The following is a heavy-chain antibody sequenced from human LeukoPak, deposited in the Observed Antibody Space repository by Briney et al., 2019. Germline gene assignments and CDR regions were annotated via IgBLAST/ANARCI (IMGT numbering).Heavy chain of an antibody. D-gene: IGHD6-19*01. CDR2: INPNSGGT. Sequence: ASVKVSCKASGYTFTGYYIHWVRQAPGQGLEWMGWINPNSGGTNYAQKFQGRVTMTRDTSISTAYMELSRLRSDDTAVYYCARVEIAVAGTLFDYWGQGTLVTVSS. J-gene: IGHJ4*02. CDR3: ARVEIAVAGTLFDY. CDR1: GYTFTGYY. V-gene: IGHV1-2*02.